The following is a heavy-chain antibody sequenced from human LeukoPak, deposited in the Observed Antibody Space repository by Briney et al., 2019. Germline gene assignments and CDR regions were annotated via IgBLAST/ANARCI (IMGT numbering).Heavy chain of an antibody. D-gene: IGHD2/OR15-2a*01. J-gene: IGHJ6*03. V-gene: IGHV5-51*01. Sequence: GESLKISCKGSGYSFTNYWIAGVRQLPGKGLEWMGIIYPGDSDTRYSPSFQGQVTISADKSISTAYLQWSSLKASDTAMYYCARRTIFAGYYYMDVWGKGTTVTISS. CDR1: GYSFTNYW. CDR3: ARRTIFAGYYYMDV. CDR2: IYPGDSDT.